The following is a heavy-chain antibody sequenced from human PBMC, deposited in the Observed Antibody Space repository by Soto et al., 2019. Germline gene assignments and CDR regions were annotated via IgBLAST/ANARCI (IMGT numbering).Heavy chain of an antibody. J-gene: IGHJ3*02. CDR2: ISAYNGNT. Sequence: SLKGSCKASGYAFTSYFISWVRQAPVQGLEWMGWISAYNGNTNYAQKLQGRVTMTTDTSTSTAYMELRSLRSDDTAVYYCARARSIAVAPYAFDIWGQGTMVTVSS. CDR3: ARARSIAVAPYAFDI. D-gene: IGHD6-19*01. V-gene: IGHV1-18*01. CDR1: GYAFTSYF.